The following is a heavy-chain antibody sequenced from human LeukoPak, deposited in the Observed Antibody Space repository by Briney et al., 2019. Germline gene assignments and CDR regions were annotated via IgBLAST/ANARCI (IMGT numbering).Heavy chain of an antibody. CDR2: INHSGST. V-gene: IGHV4-34*01. CDR1: GGSFSGYY. CDR3: ARGRSSTSRKGYMGRWFDP. D-gene: IGHD2-2*01. Sequence: SETLSLTCAVYGGSFSGYYWSWLRQPPGKGLEWIGEINHSGSTNYNPSLKSRVTISVDTSKNQFSLKLSSVTAADTAVYYCARGRSSTSRKGYMGRWFDPWGQGTLVTVSS. J-gene: IGHJ5*02.